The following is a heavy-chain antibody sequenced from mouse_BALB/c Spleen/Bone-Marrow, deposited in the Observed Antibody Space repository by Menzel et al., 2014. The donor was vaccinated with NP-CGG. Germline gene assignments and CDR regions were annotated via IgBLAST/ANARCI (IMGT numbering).Heavy chain of an antibody. V-gene: IGHV5-6-3*01. CDR3: ARGNYGNYVDYFDY. J-gene: IGHJ2*01. Sequence: EVQGVESGGGLVQPGGSLKLSCAASGFTFSSYGMSWVRQTPDKRLESVASINSNGGSTYYPDSVKGRFTISRDNAKKTLSLQMSSLKSEDTAVYYCARGNYGNYVDYFDYWGQGTTLTVSS. D-gene: IGHD2-1*01. CDR1: GFTFSSYG. CDR2: INSNGGST.